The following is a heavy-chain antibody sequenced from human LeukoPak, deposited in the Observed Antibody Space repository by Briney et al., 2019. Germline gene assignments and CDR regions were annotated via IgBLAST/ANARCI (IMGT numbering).Heavy chain of an antibody. Sequence: QPGGSLRLSCEVSGFTFSRYGMHWVRQAPGKGLEWVAVIWSDGKNKYYSDSVKGRFTISRDNSKNTLSLQMNSLRAEDTAVYYFARDFGGSRYFFDYWGHGTLVTVSS. J-gene: IGHJ4*01. V-gene: IGHV3-33*01. D-gene: IGHD1-26*01. CDR1: GFTFSRYG. CDR3: ARDFGGSRYFFDY. CDR2: IWSDGKNK.